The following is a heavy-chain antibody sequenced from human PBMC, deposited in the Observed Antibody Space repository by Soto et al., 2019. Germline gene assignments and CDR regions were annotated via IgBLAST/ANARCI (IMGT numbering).Heavy chain of an antibody. V-gene: IGHV4-59*08. CDR2: IYYSGST. Sequence: SETLSLTCTVSGGSISSYYWSWIRQPPGKGLEWIGYIYYSGSTNYNPSLKSRVTISVDTSKNQFSLKLSSVTAADTAVYYCARQGGDYEGGVDYWGQGTLVTVSS. D-gene: IGHD4-17*01. CDR1: GGSISSYY. J-gene: IGHJ4*02. CDR3: ARQGGDYEGGVDY.